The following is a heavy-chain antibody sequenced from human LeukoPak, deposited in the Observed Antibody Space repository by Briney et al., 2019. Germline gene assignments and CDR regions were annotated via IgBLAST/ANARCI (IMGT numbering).Heavy chain of an antibody. CDR3: VRGGYSSSWFWIF. CDR1: GFTFRDYW. V-gene: IGHV3-7*03. CDR2: IKKDGSEK. Sequence: GGSLRLSCAAYGFTFRDYWMTWVRQTSRKGLKWAATIKKDGSEKYYVDSVRGRFAISRDNARDSLYLQMNSLRDDDTGMSYCVRGGYSSSWFWIFWGQGTLVTVSS. D-gene: IGHD6-13*01. J-gene: IGHJ4*02.